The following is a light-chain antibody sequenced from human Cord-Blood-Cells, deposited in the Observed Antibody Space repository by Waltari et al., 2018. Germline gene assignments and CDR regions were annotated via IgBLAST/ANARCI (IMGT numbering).Light chain of an antibody. J-gene: IGKJ1*01. CDR1: QGISNY. CDR2: AAS. CDR3: QKYNSAPRT. V-gene: IGKV1-27*01. Sequence: DIQMTQTPSSLSASVGKRVPVTCRASQGISNYLAWYQQKPGKVPKLLIYAASTLQSGVPSPFSGSGSGTDFTLTISSLQPEDVATYYCQKYNSAPRTFGQGTKVEIK.